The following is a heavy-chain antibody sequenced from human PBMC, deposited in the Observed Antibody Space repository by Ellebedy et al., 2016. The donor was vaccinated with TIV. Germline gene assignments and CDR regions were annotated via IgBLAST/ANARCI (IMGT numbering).Heavy chain of an antibody. D-gene: IGHD6-13*01. CDR3: ARDMGSTWPYYKYGMDV. J-gene: IGHJ6*02. CDR1: GYTFLNYY. V-gene: IGHV1-46*01. CDR2: INPSGAGA. Sequence: ASVKVSCKASGYTFLNYYVHWVRQAPGQGLEWVGMINPSGAGADYAQKFQGRISVTRDTSTRTVYMDLGGLRSEDKAVYYCARDMGSTWPYYKYGMDVWGQGTTVTVSS.